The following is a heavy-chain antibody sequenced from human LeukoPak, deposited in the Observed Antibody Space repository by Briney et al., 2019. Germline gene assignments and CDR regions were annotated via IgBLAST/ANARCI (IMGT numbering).Heavy chain of an antibody. CDR1: GGSISSYY. Sequence: SETLSLTCSVSGGSISSYYWSWIRQPAGKGLEWIGRIYTSGSTNYNPSLKSRVTMSVDTSKNQFSLKLSSVTAADTAVYYCARFSSIAAAFDYWGQGTLVTVSS. V-gene: IGHV4-4*07. CDR3: ARFSSIAAAFDY. J-gene: IGHJ4*02. D-gene: IGHD6-13*01. CDR2: IYTSGST.